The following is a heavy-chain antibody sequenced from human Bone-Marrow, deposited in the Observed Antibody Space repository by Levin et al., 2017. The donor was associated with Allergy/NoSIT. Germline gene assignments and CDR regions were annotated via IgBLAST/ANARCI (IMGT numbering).Heavy chain of an antibody. CDR3: AKAIDNYYGSGSYPPYY. J-gene: IGHJ4*02. V-gene: IGHV5-51*01. CDR1: GYSFTKDW. Sequence: KVSCQSSGYSFTKDWIAWVRLMPGTGLEWIGIIYPGDSNTRYSPSFQGQVTISADKSISTVYLQWSSLKASDTAIYYCAKAIDNYYGSGSYPPYYWGQGTLVTVSS. D-gene: IGHD3-10*01. CDR2: IYPGDSNT.